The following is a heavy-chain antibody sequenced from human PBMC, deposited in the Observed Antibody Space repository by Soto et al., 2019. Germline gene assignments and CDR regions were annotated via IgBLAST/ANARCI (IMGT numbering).Heavy chain of an antibody. CDR3: VTDLNWQGH. CDR2: IKYDGSEE. V-gene: IGHV3-7*01. J-gene: IGHJ4*02. CDR1: GFSFSSVW. Sequence: GGSLRLSCVVSGFSFSSVWMTWVRQAPGKGLECVANIKYDGSEEYYVDSVKGRFTISRDNAKNSLYLQMNSLRDEDSAVYYCVTDLNWQGHWGQGTPVTVSS.